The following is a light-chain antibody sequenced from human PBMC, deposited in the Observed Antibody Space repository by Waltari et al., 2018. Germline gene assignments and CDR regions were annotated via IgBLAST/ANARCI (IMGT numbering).Light chain of an antibody. CDR1: QSISKW. CDR2: KAS. J-gene: IGKJ4*01. Sequence: DIQMTQSPSTLSASVGDRVIFSCRASQSISKWLAWYQQQPGQAPKLLIYKASTLESGVPSRFSGSGSGTEFTLTISSLQPEDFATYYCQQYNSYSLLSFGGGTKVEIK. CDR3: QQYNSYSLLS. V-gene: IGKV1-5*03.